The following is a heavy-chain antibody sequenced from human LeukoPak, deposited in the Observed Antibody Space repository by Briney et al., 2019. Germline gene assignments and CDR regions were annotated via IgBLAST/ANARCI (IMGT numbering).Heavy chain of an antibody. J-gene: IGHJ4*02. V-gene: IGHV3-53*01. Sequence: QPGRSLRLSCAAPGFTFSSLGMHWVRQAPGKGLEWVSVIYSGGSTYYADSVKGRFTISRDNSKNTLYLQMNSLRAEDTAVYYCARGRGFDYWGQGTLVTVSS. CDR2: IYSGGST. CDR1: GFTFSSLG. CDR3: ARGRGFDY.